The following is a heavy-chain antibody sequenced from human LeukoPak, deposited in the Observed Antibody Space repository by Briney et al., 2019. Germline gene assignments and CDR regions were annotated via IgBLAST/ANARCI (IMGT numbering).Heavy chain of an antibody. CDR3: ARHVGGYPDY. Sequence: SESLSLTCTVSGGSISSYYWSWIRPPSGKGLEWIGYIYYSGSTNYNPSLKSRVTLSVDTSKNQFSLKLSSVAAADTAVYYCARHVGGYPDYWGQGTLVTVSS. J-gene: IGHJ4*02. CDR1: GGSISSYY. CDR2: IYYSGST. V-gene: IGHV4-59*08. D-gene: IGHD3-22*01.